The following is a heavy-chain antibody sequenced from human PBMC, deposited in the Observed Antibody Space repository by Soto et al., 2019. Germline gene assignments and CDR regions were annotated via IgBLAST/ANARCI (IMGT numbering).Heavy chain of an antibody. CDR3: ARGVENIVVVLDVFGYYGMDV. D-gene: IGHD2-2*01. J-gene: IGHJ6*02. Sequence: AALVKVSCKASGYSFTSYAIYWVRQAPGQRLEWMGWINAGNGNTKYSQKLQGRVTSTGDTSASTAHMELSSLRSEDTAVYFCARGVENIVVVLDVFGYYGMDVWGQGTTVTVSS. CDR2: INAGNGNT. CDR1: GYSFTSYA. V-gene: IGHV1-3*01.